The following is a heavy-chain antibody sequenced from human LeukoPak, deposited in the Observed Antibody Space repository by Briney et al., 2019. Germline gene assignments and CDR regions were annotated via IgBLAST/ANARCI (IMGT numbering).Heavy chain of an antibody. CDR2: IIPILGIA. CDR1: GGTFSSYA. CDR3: ATPAAAPDAFDI. V-gene: IGHV1-69*04. D-gene: IGHD6-13*01. J-gene: IGHJ3*02. Sequence: ASVKVSCKASGGTFSSYATSWVQQAPGQGLEWMGRIIPILGIANYAQKFQGRVTITADKSTSTAYMELSSLRSEDTAVYYCATPAAAPDAFDIWGQGTMVTVSS.